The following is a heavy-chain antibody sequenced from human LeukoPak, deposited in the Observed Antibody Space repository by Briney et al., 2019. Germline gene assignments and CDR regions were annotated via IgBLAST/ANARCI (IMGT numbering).Heavy chain of an antibody. CDR2: MNPNSGNT. Sequence: ASVKVSCKASGYTFTSYDINWVRQATGQGLEWMGWMNPNSGNTAFAQKFQGRVTLTRSTSTNTAYMELSGLRIEDTAVYCCARDKDSGLFGMDVWGQGTTVTVSS. V-gene: IGHV1-8*01. J-gene: IGHJ6*02. CDR3: ARDKDSGLFGMDV. D-gene: IGHD2-15*01. CDR1: GYTFTSYD.